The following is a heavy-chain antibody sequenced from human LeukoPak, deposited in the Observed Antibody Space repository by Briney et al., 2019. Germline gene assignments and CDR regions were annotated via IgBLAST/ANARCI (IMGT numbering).Heavy chain of an antibody. CDR2: IKQDGSEK. V-gene: IGHV3-7*01. J-gene: IGHJ6*03. CDR3: ARDLGIDYYYDMDV. Sequence: GGSLRLSCAASGFTFSSYWMSWVRQAPGKGLEWVANIKQDGSEKYYVDSVKGRFTISRDNAKNSLYLQMNSLRAEDTAVYYCARDLGIDYYYDMDVWGKGTTVTVSS. CDR1: GFTFSSYW.